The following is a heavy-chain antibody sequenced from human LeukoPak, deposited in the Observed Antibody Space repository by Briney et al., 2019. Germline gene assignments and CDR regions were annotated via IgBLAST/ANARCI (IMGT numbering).Heavy chain of an antibody. CDR2: ISYDGSNK. CDR3: ASIAVAGTGN. CDR1: GFTFSSYA. D-gene: IGHD6-19*01. Sequence: GRSLRLSCAASGFTFSSYAMHWVRQAPGKGLEWVAVISYDGSNKYYADSVKGRFTISRDNSKNTLYLQMNSLRAEDTAVYYCASIAVAGTGNWGQGTLVTVSS. J-gene: IGHJ4*02. V-gene: IGHV3-30-3*01.